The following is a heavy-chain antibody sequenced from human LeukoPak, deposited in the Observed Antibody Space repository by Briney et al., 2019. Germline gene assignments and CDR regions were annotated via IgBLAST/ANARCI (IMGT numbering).Heavy chain of an antibody. D-gene: IGHD3-10*01. J-gene: IGHJ5*02. CDR3: AREMFVRLWFGESTAFDP. V-gene: IGHV4-59*12. CDR1: GGSISSYY. Sequence: SETLSLTCTVSGGSISSYYWSWIRQPPGKGLEWIGYIYYSGSTNYNPSLKSRVTISVDTSKNQFSLKLSSVTAADTAVYYCAREMFVRLWFGESTAFDPWGQGTLVTVSS. CDR2: IYYSGST.